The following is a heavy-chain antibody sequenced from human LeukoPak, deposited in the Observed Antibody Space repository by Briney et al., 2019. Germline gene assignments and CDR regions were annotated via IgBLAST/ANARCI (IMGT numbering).Heavy chain of an antibody. J-gene: IGHJ6*03. Sequence: SETLSLTCAVSGGSISSSNWWSWVRQPPGKGLEWIGEIYHSGSTNYNPSLKSRVTISVDKSKNQFFLQLSSLTAADTAMYYCARVPFGVVRLKYYYYMDVWGTGTTVTVSS. CDR2: IYHSGST. V-gene: IGHV4-4*02. CDR1: GGSISSSNW. D-gene: IGHD3-3*01. CDR3: ARVPFGVVRLKYYYYMDV.